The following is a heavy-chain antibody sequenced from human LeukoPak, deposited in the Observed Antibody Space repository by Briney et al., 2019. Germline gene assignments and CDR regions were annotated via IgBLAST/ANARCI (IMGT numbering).Heavy chain of an antibody. D-gene: IGHD3-22*01. Sequence: PSETLSLTCTVSGGSISSSSYYWGWIRQPPGKGLEWIGSIYHSGSTYYNPSLKSRVTISVDTSKNQFSLKLSSVTAADTAVYYCARDTRYYYDSSGYYYFDYWGQGTLVTVSS. CDR1: GGSISSSSYY. CDR2: IYHSGST. V-gene: IGHV4-39*07. CDR3: ARDTRYYYDSSGYYYFDY. J-gene: IGHJ4*02.